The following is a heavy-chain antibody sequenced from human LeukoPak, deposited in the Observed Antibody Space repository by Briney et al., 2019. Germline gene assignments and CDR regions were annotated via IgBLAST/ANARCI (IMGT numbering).Heavy chain of an antibody. V-gene: IGHV3-23*01. CDR2: ISGSGGTT. J-gene: IGHJ4*02. Sequence: PGGSLRLSCAASGFTFSTYAMSWVRQPPGKGLEWVSAISGSGGTTYYADSVKGRFTISRDNSKNTLYLQLNSLRAEDTAVYYCAEGLRAILPADFDSWGQGTLVTVSS. CDR1: GFTFSTYA. D-gene: IGHD2-2*01. CDR3: AEGLRAILPADFDS.